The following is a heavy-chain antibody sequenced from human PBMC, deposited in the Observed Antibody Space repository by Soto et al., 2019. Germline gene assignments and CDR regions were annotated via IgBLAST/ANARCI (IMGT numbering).Heavy chain of an antibody. J-gene: IGHJ4*02. V-gene: IGHV1-46*01. CDR2: VNPNGGGT. CDR3: ARGGEWLQLDY. D-gene: IGHD5-12*01. CDR1: GYNFTSYY. Sequence: QVQLVQSGAEVKKPGASVRVSCKASGYNFTSYYMHWVRQAPGQGLEGMGIVNPNGGGTSYAQKFQGRVPMTRDTPTSTVYMELTGLRSEDTAVYYCARGGEWLQLDYWGQGTLVTVSS.